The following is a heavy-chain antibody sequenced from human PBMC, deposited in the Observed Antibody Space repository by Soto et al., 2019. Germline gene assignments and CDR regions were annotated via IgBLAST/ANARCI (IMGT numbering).Heavy chain of an antibody. CDR3: AKDWYSSSSGWFDP. CDR2: ISGSGGST. V-gene: IGHV3-23*01. J-gene: IGHJ5*02. D-gene: IGHD6-6*01. Sequence: GVLRLSCAASGFTFSSYAMSWVRQAPGKGLEWVSAISGSGGSTYYADSVKGRFTISRDNSKNTLYLQMNSLRAEDTAVYYCAKDWYSSSSGWFDPWGQGTLVTVSS. CDR1: GFTFSSYA.